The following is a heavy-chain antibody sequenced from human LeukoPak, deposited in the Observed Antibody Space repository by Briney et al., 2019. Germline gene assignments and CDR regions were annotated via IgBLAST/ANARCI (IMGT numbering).Heavy chain of an antibody. CDR1: GFTFSMYW. CDR2: IKQDGSEK. Sequence: GGSLRLSCAASGFTFSMYWMSWVRQAPGKGLEWVASIKQDGSEKYYVDSVKGRFTISRDNAKNSLYLQMNSLRAEDTAVYYCARAAGHNYYYYMDVWGKGTTVTVSS. CDR3: ARAAGHNYYYYMDV. J-gene: IGHJ6*03. D-gene: IGHD2-21*01. V-gene: IGHV3-7*01.